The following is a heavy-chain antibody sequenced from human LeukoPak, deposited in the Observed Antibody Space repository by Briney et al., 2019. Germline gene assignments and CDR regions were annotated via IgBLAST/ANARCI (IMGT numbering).Heavy chain of an antibody. D-gene: IGHD4-17*01. Sequence: GASVKVSCKVSGYTLTELSMHWVRQAPGQGLEWMGRIIPILGIANYAQKFQGRVTITADKSTSTAYMELSSLRSEDTAVYYCARGVTRRGDNWFDPWGQGTLVTVSS. J-gene: IGHJ5*02. CDR3: ARGVTRRGDNWFDP. V-gene: IGHV1-69*04. CDR1: GYTLTELS. CDR2: IIPILGIA.